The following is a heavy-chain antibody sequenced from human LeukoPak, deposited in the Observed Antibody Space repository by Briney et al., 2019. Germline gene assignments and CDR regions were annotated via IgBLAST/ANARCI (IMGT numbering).Heavy chain of an antibody. CDR1: GGSISSGSYY. CDR2: MYYSGTA. CDR3: ARAGYDFLGYTNWFDP. D-gene: IGHD3/OR15-3a*01. J-gene: IGHJ5*02. Sequence: SETLSLTCSVSGGSISSGSYYWSWIRQHPGKGLEWIGYMYYSGTAYYNPSLRSRATISVDTSKNQFSLKLSSVTAAVTAVYYCARAGYDFLGYTNWFDPWGQGTLVTVSS. V-gene: IGHV4-31*02.